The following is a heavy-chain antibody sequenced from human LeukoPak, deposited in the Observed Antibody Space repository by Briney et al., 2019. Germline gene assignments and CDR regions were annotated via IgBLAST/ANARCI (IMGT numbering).Heavy chain of an antibody. CDR1: GYTFTGYH. V-gene: IGHV1-2*06. J-gene: IGHJ3*02. CDR2: INPNSGDT. D-gene: IGHD3-10*01. CDR3: AREQWFGELLRGNDAFDI. Sequence: ASVKVSCKASGYTFTGYHMHWVRQAPGQGLEWMGRINPNSGDTNYAQKFQGRVTMTRDTSISTAYMELSRLRSDDTAVYYCAREQWFGELLRGNDAFDIWGQGTMVTVSS.